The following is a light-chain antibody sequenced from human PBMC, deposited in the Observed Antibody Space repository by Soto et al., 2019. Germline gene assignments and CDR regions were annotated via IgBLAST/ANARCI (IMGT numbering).Light chain of an antibody. J-gene: IGKJ2*01. CDR3: QQYDNLPYT. CDR1: QDISNY. Sequence: DIQMTQSPSSLSASVGDRVIITCQASQDISNYLNWYQQKPGKAPKLLIYDASNLETEVPSRFSGSRSGTDFTFTISSLQPEDIATYYCQQYDNLPYTFGQGTKLEIK. V-gene: IGKV1-33*01. CDR2: DAS.